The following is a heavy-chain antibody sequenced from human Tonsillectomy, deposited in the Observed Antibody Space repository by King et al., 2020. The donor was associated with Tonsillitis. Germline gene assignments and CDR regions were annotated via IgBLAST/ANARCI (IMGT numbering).Heavy chain of an antibody. CDR2: ISYEGSNE. Sequence: VQLVESGGGVVQPGRSLRLSCAASGFTFSNYGMHWVRQAPGKGLEWVAVISYEGSNEYYADSVKGRFTISRDNSKNTLYLQMNSLRAEDTAVYYCAGDIIGAMDVWGQGTTVTVSS. CDR1: GFTFSNYG. J-gene: IGHJ6*02. CDR3: AGDIIGAMDV. V-gene: IGHV3-30*03. D-gene: IGHD3-10*01.